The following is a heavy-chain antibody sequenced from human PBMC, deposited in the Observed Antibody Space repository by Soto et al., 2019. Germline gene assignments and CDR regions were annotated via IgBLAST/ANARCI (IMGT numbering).Heavy chain of an antibody. Sequence: GGSLRLSCAASGFTFGSYAMHWVRQAPGKGLEWVAVISYDGSNKYYADSVKGRFTISRDNSKNTLYLQMNSLRAEDTAVYYCARDLRSRGYFDWSYYYYGMDVWGQGTTVTVSS. J-gene: IGHJ6*02. CDR3: ARDLRSRGYFDWSYYYYGMDV. D-gene: IGHD3-9*01. CDR1: GFTFGSYA. V-gene: IGHV3-30-3*01. CDR2: ISYDGSNK.